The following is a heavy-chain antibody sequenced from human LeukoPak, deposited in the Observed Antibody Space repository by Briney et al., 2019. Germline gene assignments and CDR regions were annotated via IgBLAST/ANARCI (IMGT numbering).Heavy chain of an antibody. CDR2: ISGRGGST. J-gene: IGHJ4*02. V-gene: IGHV3-23*01. CDR1: GFTFSSYA. CDR3: AKTSRGVGAYYFDY. D-gene: IGHD1-26*01. Sequence: GGSLRLSCAASGFTFSSYAMSWVRQAPGKGLEWVSAISGRGGSTYYADSVKGRFTISRDNSKNTLYLQMNSLRAEDTAVYYCAKTSRGVGAYYFDYWGQGTLVTVSS.